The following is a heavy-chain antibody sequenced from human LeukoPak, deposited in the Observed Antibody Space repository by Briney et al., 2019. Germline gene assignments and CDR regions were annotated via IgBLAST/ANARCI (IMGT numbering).Heavy chain of an antibody. D-gene: IGHD1-26*01. V-gene: IGHV3-21*01. CDR1: GFTFSSYT. Sequence: PGGSLRLSCAVSGFTFSSYTMSWVRQAPGKGLEWVSTISTSSSYKYYADSVKGRFTISRDNAKNSLYLQMNSLRAEDTAVYYCAKDGGSYSGPFDIWGQGTMVTVSS. CDR2: ISTSSSYK. J-gene: IGHJ3*02. CDR3: AKDGGSYSGPFDI.